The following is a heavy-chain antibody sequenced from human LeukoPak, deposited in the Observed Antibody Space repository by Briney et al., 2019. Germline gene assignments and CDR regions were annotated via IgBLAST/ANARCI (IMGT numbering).Heavy chain of an antibody. V-gene: IGHV3-23*01. CDR3: ANRGYVTYYFDC. J-gene: IGHJ4*02. Sequence: GGSLRLSCAASGFTFSSYAMTWVRQAPGKGLEWVSVISGSGGTTYYADSVKGRFTISRDNSKNTLYLQMNSLRAEDTAVYYCANRGYVTYYFDCWGQGTLVTVS. CDR2: ISGSGGTT. CDR1: GFTFSSYA. D-gene: IGHD5-18*01.